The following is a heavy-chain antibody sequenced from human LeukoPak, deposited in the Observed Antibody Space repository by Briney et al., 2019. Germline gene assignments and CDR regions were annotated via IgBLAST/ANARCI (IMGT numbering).Heavy chain of an antibody. CDR1: GFTFSSYW. Sequence: GGSLRLSCAASGFTFSSYWMHWVRQAPGKGLVWVSRINSDGSSTSYADSVKGRFTISRDNAKNTLYLQMNSLRAEDTAVYYCARGAVGCSSTSCSNYYYYMDVWGKGTTVTVSS. J-gene: IGHJ6*03. V-gene: IGHV3-74*01. CDR3: ARGAVGCSSTSCSNYYYYMDV. D-gene: IGHD2-2*01. CDR2: INSDGSST.